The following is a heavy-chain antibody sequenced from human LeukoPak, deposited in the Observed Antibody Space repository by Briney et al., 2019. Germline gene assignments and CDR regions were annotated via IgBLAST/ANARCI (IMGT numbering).Heavy chain of an antibody. CDR1: GGTFSSYA. CDR2: IIPIFGTA. J-gene: IGHJ4*02. Sequence: SAKVSCKASGGTFSSYAISWVRQAPGQGLEWMGGIIPIFGTANYAQKFQGRVTMTRDTSTSTVYMELSSLRSEDTAVYYCARPERDGYNYWGQGTLVTVSS. D-gene: IGHD5-24*01. V-gene: IGHV1-69*05. CDR3: ARPERDGYNY.